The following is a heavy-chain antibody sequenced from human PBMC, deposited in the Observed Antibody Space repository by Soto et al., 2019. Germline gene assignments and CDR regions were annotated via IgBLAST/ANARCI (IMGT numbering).Heavy chain of an antibody. Sequence: EVQLVESGGGLVKPGGSLRLSCAASGFDFSSYSMNWVRQAPGKGLEWVSSINEDSSYIYYVQSLRGRFTISRDNAKESLYLQMSILRDEDPAVYYCVRDFGWYFRSGYMDVWGYGATVTVSS. CDR3: VRDFGWYFRSGYMDV. J-gene: IGHJ6*03. V-gene: IGHV3-21*02. CDR1: GFDFSSYS. D-gene: IGHD3-3*01. CDR2: INEDSSYI.